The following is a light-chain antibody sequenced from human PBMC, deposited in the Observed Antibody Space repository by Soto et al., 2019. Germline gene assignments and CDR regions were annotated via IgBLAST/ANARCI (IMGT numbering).Light chain of an antibody. V-gene: IGLV2-14*01. CDR1: SGDFGGYNY. Sequence: QSALTQPASVSGSPGQSITISCTGASGDFGGYNYVSWYQQHPGKAPQLLIYGVTNRPSGVSNRFSGSKSGNMASLTISGLQADDEAEYYCNSYTNTNTLPVFGTGTKLTVL. J-gene: IGLJ1*01. CDR3: NSYTNTNTLPV. CDR2: GVT.